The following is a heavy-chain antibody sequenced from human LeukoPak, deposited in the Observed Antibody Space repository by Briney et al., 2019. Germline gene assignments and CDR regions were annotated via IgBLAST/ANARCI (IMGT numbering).Heavy chain of an antibody. CDR1: GCTFTSYA. D-gene: IGHD3-22*01. V-gene: IGHV1-3*01. CDR3: ARVTYDSSGYYFDAFDI. CDR2: INAGNGNT. J-gene: IGHJ3*02. Sequence: ASVKVSCKASGCTFTSYAMHWVRQAPGQRLEWMGWINAGNGNTKYSQKFQGRVTITRDTSASTAYMELSSLRSEDTAVYYCARVTYDSSGYYFDAFDIWGQGTMVTVSS.